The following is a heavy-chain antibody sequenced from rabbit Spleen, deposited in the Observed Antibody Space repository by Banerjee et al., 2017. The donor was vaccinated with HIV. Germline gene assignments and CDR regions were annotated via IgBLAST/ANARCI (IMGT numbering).Heavy chain of an antibody. V-gene: IGHV1S40*01. Sequence: QSLEESGGDLVKPGASLTLTCTASGFSFSDSVYMSWVRQAPGKGLEWIGCIYPSSGGTWYASWAKGRFTISKTSSTTVTLQMTSLTAADTATYVCARDLVTVIGWNFNLWGPGTLVTVS. J-gene: IGHJ4*01. CDR1: GFSFSDSVY. D-gene: IGHD1-1*01. CDR3: ARDLVTVIGWNFNL. CDR2: IYPSSGGT.